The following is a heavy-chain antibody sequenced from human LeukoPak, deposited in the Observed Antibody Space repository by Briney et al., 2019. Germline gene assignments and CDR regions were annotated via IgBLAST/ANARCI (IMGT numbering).Heavy chain of an antibody. CDR2: IIPIFGTA. J-gene: IGHJ4*02. CDR1: GGTFSSYA. D-gene: IGHD3-3*01. Sequence: PGASVKVSCKASGGTFSSYAISWVRPAPGQGLEWMGGIIPIFGTANYAQKFQGRVTITADESTSTAYMELSSLRSEDTAVYYCARTYYDFWSGYYRLPNWGQGTLVTVSS. V-gene: IGHV1-69*13. CDR3: ARTYYDFWSGYYRLPN.